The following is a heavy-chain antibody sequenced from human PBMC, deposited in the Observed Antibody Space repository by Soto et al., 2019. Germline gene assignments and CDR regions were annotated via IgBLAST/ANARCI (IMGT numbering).Heavy chain of an antibody. V-gene: IGHV3-23*01. Sequence: EVQLSESGGGLVQPGGSLRLSCAASGFTFSGYAMTWVRQAPGKGLEWVSVIDGSGSTIYYADSVKGRFTISRDNSRNTLYLQMNSLRAEDTAVYYCANHISISGGWGQGTLVTVSS. CDR3: ANHISISGG. D-gene: IGHD3-3*01. CDR1: GFTFSGYA. CDR2: IDGSGSTI. J-gene: IGHJ4*02.